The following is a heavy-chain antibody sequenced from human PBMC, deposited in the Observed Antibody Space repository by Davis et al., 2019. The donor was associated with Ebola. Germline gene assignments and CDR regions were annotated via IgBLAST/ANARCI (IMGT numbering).Heavy chain of an antibody. Sequence: GESLKISCAASGFTFSGSAMHWVRQASGKGLEWVGRIRSKANGYATAYAASVKGRFTISKDDSKNTAYLQMNSLKTEDTAVYYCTGAQPDYWGQGTRVTVSS. CDR1: GFTFSGSA. CDR2: IRSKANGYAT. J-gene: IGHJ4*02. V-gene: IGHV3-73*01. D-gene: IGHD1-14*01. CDR3: TGAQPDY.